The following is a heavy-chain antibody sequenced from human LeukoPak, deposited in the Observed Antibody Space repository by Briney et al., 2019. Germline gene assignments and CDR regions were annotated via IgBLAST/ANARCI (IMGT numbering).Heavy chain of an antibody. CDR2: MNPNSGNT. V-gene: IGHV1-8*01. CDR1: GYTFTSYD. J-gene: IGHJ4*02. CDR3: ARVRYYYDSSDY. D-gene: IGHD3-22*01. Sequence: ASVKVSCEASGYTFTSYDINWVRQATGQGLEWMGWMNPNSGNTGYAQKFQGRVTMTRNTSISTAYMELSSLRSEDTAVYYCARVRYYYDSSDYWGQGTLVTVSS.